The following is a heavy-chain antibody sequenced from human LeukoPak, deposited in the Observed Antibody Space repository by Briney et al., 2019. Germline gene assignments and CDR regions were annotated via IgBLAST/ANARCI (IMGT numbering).Heavy chain of an antibody. CDR3: AKGITVTTDFDY. D-gene: IGHD4-17*01. CDR1: GFTFSSYG. Sequence: GGSLRLSCAASGFTFSSYGMHWVRQAPGKGLEWVSAISGSGGSTYYADSVKGRFTISRGNSKNTPYLQMNSLRAEDTAVYYCAKGITVTTDFDYWGQGTLVTVSS. CDR2: ISGSGGST. J-gene: IGHJ4*02. V-gene: IGHV3-23*01.